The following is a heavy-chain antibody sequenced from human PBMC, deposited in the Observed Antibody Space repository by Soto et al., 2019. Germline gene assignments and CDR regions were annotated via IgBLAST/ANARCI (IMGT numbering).Heavy chain of an antibody. J-gene: IGHJ4*02. Sequence: SGPTLVNPTQTLTLTCTFSGFTLGTTGLSVNWIRQAPGKALEWLAVIDWDGDRFYSASLKARLSISKDTSKNEVVLTMTNMDPVDTATYFCARSQGGMLYNSYFDFWGQGTLVTVSS. D-gene: IGHD2-8*01. CDR1: GFTLGTTGLS. CDR2: IDWDGDR. V-gene: IGHV2-70*13. CDR3: ARSQGGMLYNSYFDF.